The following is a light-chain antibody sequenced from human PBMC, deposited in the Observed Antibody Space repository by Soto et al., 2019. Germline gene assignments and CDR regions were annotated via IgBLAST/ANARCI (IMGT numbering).Light chain of an antibody. V-gene: IGKV1-8*01. CDR3: QHYYNYPRT. CDR1: QDIGTY. CDR2: AAS. Sequence: ALRMTQSPSSLSASTGDRVTIPCRASQDIGTYLAWYQQKPGKAPKLLIYAASSLQSGVPSRFSGSGSGTDFTLTISWLQSEDFATYYCQHYYNYPRTFGQGTKVEI. J-gene: IGKJ1*01.